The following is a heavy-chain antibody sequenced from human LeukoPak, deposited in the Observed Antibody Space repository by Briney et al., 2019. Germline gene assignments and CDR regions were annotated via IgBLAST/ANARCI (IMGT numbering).Heavy chain of an antibody. CDR2: INSNSGGP. Sequence: ASVKVSCKTSGYTFTDYYMHWVRQAPGQGLEWMGWINSNSGGPKYAQKFQGRVTMTRDTSISTAYMELSRLRSDDTAVYYCARVGYYYGSGSYYSYWGQGTLVTVSS. D-gene: IGHD3-10*01. V-gene: IGHV1-2*02. CDR3: ARVGYYYGSGSYYSY. J-gene: IGHJ4*02. CDR1: GYTFTDYY.